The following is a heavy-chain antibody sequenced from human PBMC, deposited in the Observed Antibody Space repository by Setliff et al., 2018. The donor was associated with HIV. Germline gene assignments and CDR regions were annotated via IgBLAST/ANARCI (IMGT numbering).Heavy chain of an antibody. V-gene: IGHV3-74*01. CDR3: ARGSDTTGSPPELDP. CDR2: ISSDGSTT. Sequence: GSLRLSCVASGFTFSSYAMHWVRQAPGKGLVWVSRISSDGSTTNYADSVKSRFTISRDNAKNTLDLQMNSLRAEDTAVYYCARGSDTTGSPPELDPWGQGTLVTVSS. CDR1: GFTFSSYA. J-gene: IGHJ5*02. D-gene: IGHD1-1*01.